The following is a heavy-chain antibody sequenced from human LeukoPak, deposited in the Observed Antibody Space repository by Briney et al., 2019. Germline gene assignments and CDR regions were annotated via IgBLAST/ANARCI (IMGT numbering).Heavy chain of an antibody. J-gene: IGHJ4*02. CDR2: ISSSNSYI. Sequence: GGSLRLSCAASGFTFSTYSMNWVRQAPGKGLEWVSSISSSNSYIYYADSMKGRLTISRDNVKNALYLQMNSLRAEDTAVYYCARGGLELDYWGQGTLVTVSS. V-gene: IGHV3-21*01. CDR3: ARGGLELDY. CDR1: GFTFSTYS. D-gene: IGHD1-7*01.